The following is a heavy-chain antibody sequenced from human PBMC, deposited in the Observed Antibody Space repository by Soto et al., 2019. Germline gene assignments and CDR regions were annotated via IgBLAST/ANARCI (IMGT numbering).Heavy chain of an antibody. CDR2: MSIGYEKT. D-gene: IGHD5-12*01. V-gene: IGHV3-23*01. Sequence: EVQVLESGGGLVQPGGSRRLPGAAPGFIFVDYTLAGFAQTPGKGLEGTSGMSIGYEKTFYRDSVQGRFTVSRDSSKNTVDLQMNSLRVEDTAVYYCVRWSGYGDLWGQGTLVTVSS. CDR3: VRWSGYGDL. CDR1: GFIFVDYT. J-gene: IGHJ4*02.